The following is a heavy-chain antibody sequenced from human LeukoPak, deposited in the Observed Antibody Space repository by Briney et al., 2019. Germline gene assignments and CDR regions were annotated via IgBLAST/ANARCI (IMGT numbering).Heavy chain of an antibody. J-gene: IGHJ4*02. CDR1: GFTFSSYW. CDR3: ARDTSSIVGPRFDY. D-gene: IGHD1-26*01. CDR2: IKQDGSEK. V-gene: IGHV3-7*01. Sequence: GGSLRLSCAASGFTFSSYWMSWVRQAPGKGLEWVAIIKQDGSEKYYLDSVKGRFTISRDNAENSLYPQMNSLRAEDTAVYYCARDTSSIVGPRFDYWGQGILVTVSS.